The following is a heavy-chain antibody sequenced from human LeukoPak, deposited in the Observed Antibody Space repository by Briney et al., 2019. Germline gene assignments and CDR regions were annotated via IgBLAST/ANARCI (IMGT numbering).Heavy chain of an antibody. CDR3: AKDTAQRIVGVAGDYFDY. CDR2: ISGSGGST. J-gene: IGHJ4*02. CDR1: GFTFNSYA. Sequence: EGPLRLSCAPSGFTFNSYAMSWVRQAPGKGLEWVSAISGSGGSTYYGGSVKGRFTIYRDNSKNTLYLQMNSLRAEDTAVYYCAKDTAQRIVGVAGDYFDYRGQGTLVTVSS. D-gene: IGHD3-22*01. V-gene: IGHV3-23*01.